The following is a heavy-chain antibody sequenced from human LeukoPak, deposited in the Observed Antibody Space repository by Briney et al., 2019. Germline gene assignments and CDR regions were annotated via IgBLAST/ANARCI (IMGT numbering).Heavy chain of an antibody. V-gene: IGHV3-7*03. J-gene: IGHJ6*02. CDR1: GFTFSSYW. CDR3: ARGGGLDV. CDR2: INHNGNVN. Sequence: GSLRLSCAASGFTFSSYWMNWARRAPGKGLEWVASINHNGNVNYYVDSVKGRFTISRDNAKNSLYLQMSNLRAEDTAVYFCARGGGLDVWGQGATVTVSS. D-gene: IGHD3-16*01.